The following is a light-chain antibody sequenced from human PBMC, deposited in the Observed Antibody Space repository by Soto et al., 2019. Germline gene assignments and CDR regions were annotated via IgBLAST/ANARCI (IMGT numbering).Light chain of an antibody. CDR2: SAS. J-gene: IGKJ1*01. V-gene: IGKV1D-8*01. Sequence: VISMTQSPTLLSASTGDRVSISCHFSQGFDVYLAWYQQKAGEVPKLLMHSASTLHSGVPSRFSGSGSGTSFTLTINGLQSEDFATYYCQQYFTFPWTFGQGTKVENK. CDR1: QGFDVY. CDR3: QQYFTFPWT.